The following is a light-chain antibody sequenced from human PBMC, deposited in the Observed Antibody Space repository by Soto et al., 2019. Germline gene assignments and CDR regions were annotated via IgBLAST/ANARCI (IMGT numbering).Light chain of an antibody. CDR2: LNSDGSH. J-gene: IGLJ2*01. V-gene: IGLV4-69*01. Sequence: QPVLTQSTSASASLVASVKLTCTLSIGHSSYAIAWHQQQPEKGPRYLMKLNSDGSHSKGDGIPDRFSGSISGAERYLTISSLQSEDVADYYCQTWGTGIQVFGGGTKLTVL. CDR3: QTWGTGIQV. CDR1: IGHSSYA.